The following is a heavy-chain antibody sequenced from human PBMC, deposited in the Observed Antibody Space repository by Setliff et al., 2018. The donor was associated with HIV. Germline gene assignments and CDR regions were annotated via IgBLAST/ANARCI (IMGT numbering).Heavy chain of an antibody. Sequence: GASVKVSCKISGYTFTGYYIHWVQQAPGQGLEWMGWITPNTGGTNYAQKFQGRVTMTRDTSISTVYMELSRLISDDTAVYYCARVLQRNYYDSSGPGDYWGRGTRVTVSS. CDR3: ARVLQRNYYDSSGPGDY. D-gene: IGHD3-22*01. CDR1: GYTFTGYY. CDR2: ITPNTGGT. V-gene: IGHV1-2*02. J-gene: IGHJ4*02.